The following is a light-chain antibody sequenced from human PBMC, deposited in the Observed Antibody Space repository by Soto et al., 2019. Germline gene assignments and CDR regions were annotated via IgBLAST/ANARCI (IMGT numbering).Light chain of an antibody. Sequence: QSALTQPPSASGSPGQSVTISCTGTSSDVGGYNYVSWYQQHPGKAPKLMIYEVSKRPSGVPDRFSGSKSGNTASLTVSGLQAEDVADYYCSSYAGSNNHVVFGGGTKLTVL. CDR3: SSYAGSNNHVV. CDR1: SSDVGGYNY. V-gene: IGLV2-8*01. J-gene: IGLJ2*01. CDR2: EVS.